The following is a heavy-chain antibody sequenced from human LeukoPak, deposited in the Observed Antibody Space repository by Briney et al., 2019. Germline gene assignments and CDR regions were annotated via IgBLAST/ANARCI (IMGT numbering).Heavy chain of an antibody. D-gene: IGHD3-22*01. Sequence: GGSLRLSCAASGFTFSSYAMSWVRQAPGEGLAWVSTISGGSGSTYCADSVKGRFTISRDNSKNTLYLQMNSLRDEDTAVYYCAKHRFESGGYHSADWGQGTLVTVSS. CDR3: AKHRFESGGYHSAD. V-gene: IGHV3-23*01. CDR2: ISGGSGST. J-gene: IGHJ4*02. CDR1: GFTFSSYA.